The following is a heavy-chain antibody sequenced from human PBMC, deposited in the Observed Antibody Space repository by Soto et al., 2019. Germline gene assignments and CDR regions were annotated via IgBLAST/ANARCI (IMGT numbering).Heavy chain of an antibody. J-gene: IGHJ4*02. Sequence: EVQLLESGGGLVQPGGSLRLSCAASGFTFSSYGMSWVRQAPGKGLEWVSAISGSGGSTYYADSVKGRFTISRDNSNNTLYLQMNSLRAEYTAVYYCAKAQEVGATTPFDYWGQGTLVTVSS. CDR3: AKAQEVGATTPFDY. CDR1: GFTFSSYG. D-gene: IGHD1-26*01. V-gene: IGHV3-23*01. CDR2: ISGSGGST.